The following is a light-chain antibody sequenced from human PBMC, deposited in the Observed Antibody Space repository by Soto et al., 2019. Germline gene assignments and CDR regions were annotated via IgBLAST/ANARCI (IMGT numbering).Light chain of an antibody. CDR2: GAS. V-gene: IGKV3-20*01. CDR3: QQYGSSPRT. J-gene: IGKJ2*01. CDR1: QSVSSSY. Sequence: EIVLTQSPGTLSLSPGERATLSCRASQSVSSSYLAWYQQKPGQAPRLLIYGASSRATCIPDRFSCSGSGTDFTLTISRLEPEDFAVYYCQQYGSSPRTFGQGTKLEIK.